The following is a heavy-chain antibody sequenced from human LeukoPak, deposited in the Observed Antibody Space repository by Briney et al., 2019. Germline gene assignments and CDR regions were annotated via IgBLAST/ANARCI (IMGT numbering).Heavy chain of an antibody. Sequence: GSSVKVSCKASGGTFSSSAISWVRQAPGQGLEWMGRIIPILGIANYAQKFQGRVTITADKSTSTAYMELSSLRSEDTAVYYCARDDYDSSGYYYYYGMDVWGQGTTVTVSS. CDR3: ARDDYDSSGYYYYYGMDV. CDR1: GGTFSSSA. CDR2: IIPILGIA. D-gene: IGHD3-22*01. V-gene: IGHV1-69*04. J-gene: IGHJ6*02.